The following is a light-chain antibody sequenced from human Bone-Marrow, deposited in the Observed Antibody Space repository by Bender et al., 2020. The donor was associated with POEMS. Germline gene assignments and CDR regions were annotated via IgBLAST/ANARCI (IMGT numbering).Light chain of an antibody. CDR3: ATWDDRLNGWV. Sequence: QSVLTQPPSASGTPGQRVTISCSGSSSKFGSYPVNWYQQLPGAAPKLVIFNNSQRPSGVPDRFSGSNSGTSASLAISGLLSDDEADFCCATWDDRLNGWVFGGGTKLTVL. CDR2: NNS. J-gene: IGLJ3*02. CDR1: SSKFGSYP. V-gene: IGLV1-44*01.